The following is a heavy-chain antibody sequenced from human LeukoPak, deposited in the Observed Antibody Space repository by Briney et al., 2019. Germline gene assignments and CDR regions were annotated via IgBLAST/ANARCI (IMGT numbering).Heavy chain of an antibody. CDR1: GGTSSSYA. J-gene: IGHJ5*02. V-gene: IGHV1-69*05. CDR2: IIPIFGTA. CDR3: ARGPDVPATGDWFDP. Sequence: SVKVSCKASGGTSSSYAISWVRQAPGQGLEWMGRIIPIFGTANYAQKFQGRVTITTDESTSTAYMELSSLRSEDTAVYYCARGPDVPATGDWFDPWGQGTLVTVSS. D-gene: IGHD1-14*01.